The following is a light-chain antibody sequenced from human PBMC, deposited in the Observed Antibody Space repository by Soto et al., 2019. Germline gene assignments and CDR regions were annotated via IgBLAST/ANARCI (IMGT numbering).Light chain of an antibody. V-gene: IGKV3-20*01. CDR1: QSVSSSY. CDR2: VAS. J-gene: IGKJ1*01. CDR3: QQYGRLPWT. Sequence: EIVLTQSPGTLSLSPGERATLSCRASQSVSSSYLAWYQQKPGQAPRLLIYVASSRATGIPDRFSGSGSGTEFTLTISRLEPEDFAVYYCQQYGRLPWTFGQGTKVEIK.